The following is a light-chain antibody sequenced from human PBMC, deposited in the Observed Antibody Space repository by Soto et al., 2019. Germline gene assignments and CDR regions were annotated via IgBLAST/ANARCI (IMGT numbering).Light chain of an antibody. V-gene: IGLV2-14*01. J-gene: IGLJ3*02. CDR2: EIS. Sequence: QSALTQPASVSGSPGQAITIACTGTSSDVGGYNFVSWYQQYPGKAPKLMIFEISDRPSGVSNRFSGSKSGNTASLTISGLQAEDEADYYCSSYTSNTTRVFGGGTKPPS. CDR1: SSDVGGYNF. CDR3: SSYTSNTTRV.